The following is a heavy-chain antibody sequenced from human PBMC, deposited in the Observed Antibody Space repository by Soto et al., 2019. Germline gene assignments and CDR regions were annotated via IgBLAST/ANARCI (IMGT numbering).Heavy chain of an antibody. CDR2: ISYDGSNK. Sequence: PGGSLRLSCAASGFTFSSYAMHWVRQAPGKGLEWVAVISYDGSNKYYADSVKGRFTISRDNSKNTLYLQMNSLRAEDTAVYYCARGSSSGGFWFDPWGQGTLVTVSS. J-gene: IGHJ5*02. CDR3: ARGSSSGGFWFDP. V-gene: IGHV3-30-3*01. CDR1: GFTFSSYA. D-gene: IGHD6-6*01.